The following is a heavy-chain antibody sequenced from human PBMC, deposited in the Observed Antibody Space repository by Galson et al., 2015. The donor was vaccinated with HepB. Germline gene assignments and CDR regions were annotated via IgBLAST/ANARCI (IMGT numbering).Heavy chain of an antibody. CDR2: ISHSLTYT. J-gene: IGHJ2*01. CDR3: AKENWYFDV. CDR1: GSTFSAYD. Sequence: SLRLSCAASGSTFSAYDMSWIRQAPGKGLEWISEISHSLTYTNYADSVKGRFTISRDNAKNSLYLQMDSLRAEDTAVYYCAKENWYFDVWGRGTLVTVSS. V-gene: IGHV3-11*06.